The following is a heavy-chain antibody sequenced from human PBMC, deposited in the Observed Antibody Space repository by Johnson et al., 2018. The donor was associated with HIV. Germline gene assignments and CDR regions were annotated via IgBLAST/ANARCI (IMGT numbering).Heavy chain of an antibody. CDR2: IYSGDTT. Sequence: VLLVESGGGLVQPGGSLRLSCAVSGFTVNGNYMSWVRQAPGKGLEWVSVIYSGDTTYYADSVKSRFTISRDTSKNTLYLQMNSLRPEDTAVYYCATRDPTHRPGAFDIWGQGTMVTVSS. V-gene: IGHV3-66*02. CDR1: GFTVNGNY. D-gene: IGHD1-14*01. J-gene: IGHJ3*02. CDR3: ATRDPTHRPGAFDI.